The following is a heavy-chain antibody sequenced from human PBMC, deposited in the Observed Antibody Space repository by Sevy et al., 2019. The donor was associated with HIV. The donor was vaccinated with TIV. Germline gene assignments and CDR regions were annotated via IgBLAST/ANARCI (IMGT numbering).Heavy chain of an antibody. Sequence: GGSLRLSCAASGFTFSSYWMSWVRQAPGKGLEWVANIKQDGSEKYYVDSVKGRFTISRDNAKNSLYLQMNSLRAEDPAVYYCARDQREIAVSGAFDIWGQGTMVTVSS. V-gene: IGHV3-7*03. CDR3: ARDQREIAVSGAFDI. CDR2: IKQDGSEK. D-gene: IGHD6-19*01. CDR1: GFTFSSYW. J-gene: IGHJ3*02.